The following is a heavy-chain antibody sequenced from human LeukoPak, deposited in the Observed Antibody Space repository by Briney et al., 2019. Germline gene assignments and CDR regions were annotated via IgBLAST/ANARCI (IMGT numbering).Heavy chain of an antibody. CDR3: ARDGSRYCSSTSCYSGYYYYGMDV. V-gene: IGHV3-11*01. Sequence: GGSLRLSCAASGFTFSVYYMSWIRQAPRKGLEWVSYISSSDSAIYYADSVKGRFTISRDNAKNSLYLQLNSLRAEDTAVYYCARDGSRYCSSTSCYSGYYYYGMDVWGQGTTVTVSS. CDR2: ISSSDSAI. J-gene: IGHJ6*02. D-gene: IGHD2-2*01. CDR1: GFTFSVYY.